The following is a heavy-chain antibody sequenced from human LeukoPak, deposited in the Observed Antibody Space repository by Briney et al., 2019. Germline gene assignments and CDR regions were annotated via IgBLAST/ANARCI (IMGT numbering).Heavy chain of an antibody. CDR3: AKDQGATVGLSYYYYYYYMDV. V-gene: IGHV4-4*07. D-gene: IGHD1-26*01. Sequence: NPSETLSLTCTVSGCSISSYYWSWIRQPAGKGLEWIGRIYTSGSTNYNPSLKSRVTMSVDTSKNRFSLKLSFGTAADTAVYYCAKDQGATVGLSYYYYYYYMDVWGKGTTVTVSS. CDR1: GCSISSYY. CDR2: IYTSGST. J-gene: IGHJ6*03.